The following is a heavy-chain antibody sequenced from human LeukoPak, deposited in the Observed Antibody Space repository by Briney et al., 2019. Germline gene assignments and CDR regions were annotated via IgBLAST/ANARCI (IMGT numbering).Heavy chain of an antibody. CDR3: ARAPAACGGTCPFDS. CDR1: GAPISGYL. V-gene: IGHV4-4*07. D-gene: IGHD2-15*01. Sequence: SETLSLTCDVSGAPISGYLWSWIRQPAGKGLEWIGRMYTDGDPNYNPALKSRVTVAEDTAKNLLSLKLIAVTAADTAVYYCARAPAACGGTCPFDSWGQGTLVTVSS. J-gene: IGHJ4*02. CDR2: MYTDGDP.